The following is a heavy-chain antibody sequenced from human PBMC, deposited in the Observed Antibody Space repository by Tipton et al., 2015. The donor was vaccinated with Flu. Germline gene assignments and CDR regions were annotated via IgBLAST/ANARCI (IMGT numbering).Heavy chain of an antibody. V-gene: IGHV4-59*01. Sequence: TLSLTCTVSGGSISSYYWSWIRQPPGKGLEWIGYIYYSGSTNYNPSLKSRVTISVDTSKNQFSLKLSSVTAADTAVYYCARDRPNYYYYGMDAWGQGTTVTVSS. J-gene: IGHJ6*02. CDR1: GGSISSYY. CDR2: IYYSGST. CDR3: ARDRPNYYYYGMDA.